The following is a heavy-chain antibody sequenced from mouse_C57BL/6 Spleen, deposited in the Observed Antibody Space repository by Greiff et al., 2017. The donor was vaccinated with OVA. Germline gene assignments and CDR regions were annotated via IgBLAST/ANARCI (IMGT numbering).Heavy chain of an antibody. D-gene: IGHD1-1*01. CDR3: AKNGDGSSSSWFAY. Sequence: VQLQQSGPGLVQPSQSLSITCTVSGLSLTSYGVHWVRQSPGKGLEWLGVIWRGGSTDYNAAFMSRLSITKDNSKSQVFFKMNSLQADDTAIYYCAKNGDGSSSSWFAYWGQGTLVTVSA. CDR1: GLSLTSYG. V-gene: IGHV2-5*01. J-gene: IGHJ3*01. CDR2: IWRGGST.